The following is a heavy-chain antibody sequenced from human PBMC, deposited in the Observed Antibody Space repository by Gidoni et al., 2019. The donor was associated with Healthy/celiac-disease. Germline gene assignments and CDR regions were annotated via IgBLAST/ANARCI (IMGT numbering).Heavy chain of an antibody. CDR1: GFTFSSYA. D-gene: IGHD6-19*01. Sequence: QVQLVESGGGVVQPGRSLRLSCAPSGFTFSSYAMHWVRQAPGKGLEWVAVISYDGSNKYYADSVKGRFTISRDNSKNTLYLQMNSLRAEDTAVYYCARDLSAVAGTGGEDYWGQGTLVTVSS. CDR2: ISYDGSNK. CDR3: ARDLSAVAGTGGEDY. V-gene: IGHV3-30-3*01. J-gene: IGHJ4*02.